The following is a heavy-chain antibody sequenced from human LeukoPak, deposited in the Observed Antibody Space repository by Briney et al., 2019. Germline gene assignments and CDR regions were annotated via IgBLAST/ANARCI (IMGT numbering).Heavy chain of an antibody. CDR3: ASPGGYCSSTSCYHFDY. CDR2: INHSGST. J-gene: IGHJ4*02. D-gene: IGHD2-2*01. CDR1: GGSFSGYY. V-gene: IGHV4-34*01. Sequence: PSETLSLTCAVYGGSFSGYYWSWIRQPPGKGLEWIGEINHSGSTNYNPSLKSRVTISVDTSKNQFSLKLSSVTAADTAVYYCASPGGYCSSTSCYHFDYWGQGTLVTVSS.